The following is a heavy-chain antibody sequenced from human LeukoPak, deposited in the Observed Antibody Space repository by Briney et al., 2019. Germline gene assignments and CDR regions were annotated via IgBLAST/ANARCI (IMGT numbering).Heavy chain of an antibody. CDR3: GTIPVVVATKKYYYYYYMDV. V-gene: IGHV1-69-2*01. CDR1: VYTFTDYY. CDR2: VDPEDGET. D-gene: IGHD2-15*01. J-gene: IGHJ6*03. Sequence: ASVTVSCKASVYTFTDYYMHWVQQAPGKGLEWMGRVDPEDGETIYAEKFQGRVTITADTSTDTAYMELSSLRSEDTAVYYCGTIPVVVATKKYYYYYYMDVWGKGTTVTVSS.